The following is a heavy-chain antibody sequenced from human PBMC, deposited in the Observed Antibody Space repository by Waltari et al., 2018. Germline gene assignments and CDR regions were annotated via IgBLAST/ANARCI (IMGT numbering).Heavy chain of an antibody. V-gene: IGHV4-34*01. CDR2: INHSGST. J-gene: IGHJ4*02. D-gene: IGHD6-19*01. CDR3: ARPDGWYGYYFDY. CDR1: GGSFSGYY. Sequence: QVQLQQSGAGLLKPSETLSLTCPVYGGSFSGYYWSWIRQPPGKGLEWIGEINHSGSTNYNPSLKSRVTIAVDTSKNQFSLKLSSVTAADTAVYYCARPDGWYGYYFDYWGQGTLVTVSS.